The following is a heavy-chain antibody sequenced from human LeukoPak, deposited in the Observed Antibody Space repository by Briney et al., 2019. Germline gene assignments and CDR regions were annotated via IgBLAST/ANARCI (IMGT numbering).Heavy chain of an antibody. D-gene: IGHD2-15*01. CDR2: IYPGDSDT. V-gene: IGHV5-51*01. J-gene: IGHJ1*01. Sequence: PGESLKISCEGSGYSFTTYWIGWVRQMPGKGLEWMGIIYPGDSDTEYNPSFQGQVTISADKSISTAYLQWSSLKASDTAIYYCARPVVGYCSGGACFIRYFQHWGQGTLVTVSS. CDR1: GYSFTTYW. CDR3: ARPVVGYCSGGACFIRYFQH.